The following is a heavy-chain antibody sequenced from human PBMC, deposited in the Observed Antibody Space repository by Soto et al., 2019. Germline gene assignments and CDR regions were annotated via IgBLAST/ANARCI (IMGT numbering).Heavy chain of an antibody. V-gene: IGHV4-34*01. Sequence: SQTLSLTCAVYGGSFSGYYWSWIRQPPGKGLEWIGEINHSGSTNYNPSLKSRVTISVDTSKNQFSLKLSSVTAADTAVYYCARALAVAGTTSTDYWGQGTLVTVSS. CDR1: GGSFSGYY. CDR3: ARALAVAGTTSTDY. CDR2: INHSGST. J-gene: IGHJ4*02. D-gene: IGHD6-19*01.